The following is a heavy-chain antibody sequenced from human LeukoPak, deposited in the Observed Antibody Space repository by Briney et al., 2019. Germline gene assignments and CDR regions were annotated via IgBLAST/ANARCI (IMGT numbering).Heavy chain of an antibody. D-gene: IGHD1-26*01. CDR2: IYRDDNT. J-gene: IGHJ4*02. Sequence: GGSLRLSCAASGFTVSSTYMSWVRQAPGKGLEWVSLIYRDDNTYHADSVRGRFIMSRDNSKNTLYLQMNSLRVEDTAVYYCARVTYSGSPGWGQGTLVTVSS. CDR3: ARVTYSGSPG. V-gene: IGHV3-66*01. CDR1: GFTVSSTY.